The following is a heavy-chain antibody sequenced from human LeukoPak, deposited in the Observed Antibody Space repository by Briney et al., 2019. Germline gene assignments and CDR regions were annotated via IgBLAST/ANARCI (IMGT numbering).Heavy chain of an antibody. CDR2: INHSGST. D-gene: IGHD1-26*01. CDR3: AREVVGATDAFDI. Sequence: KASETLSLTCAVYGGSFSGYYWSWIRQPPGKGLEWIGEINHSGSTNYNPSLKSRVTTSVDTSKNQFSLKLSSVTAADTAVYYCAREVVGATDAFDIWGQGTMVTVSS. CDR1: GGSFSGYY. J-gene: IGHJ3*02. V-gene: IGHV4-34*01.